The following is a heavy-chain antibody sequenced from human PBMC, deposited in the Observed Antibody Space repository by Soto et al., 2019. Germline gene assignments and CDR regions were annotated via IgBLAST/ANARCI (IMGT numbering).Heavy chain of an antibody. CDR1: GGSISSYY. J-gene: IGHJ6*03. D-gene: IGHD2-2*01. V-gene: IGHV4-59*08. CDR3: ARRSYCSSTSCPDTYYYYYYMDV. CDR2: IYYSGST. Sequence: ASETLSLTCTVSGGSISSYYWSWIRQPPGKGLEWIGYIYYSGSTNYNPSLKSRVTISVDTSKNQFSLKLSSVTAADTAVYYCARRSYCSSTSCPDTYYYYYYMDVWGKGTTVTVSS.